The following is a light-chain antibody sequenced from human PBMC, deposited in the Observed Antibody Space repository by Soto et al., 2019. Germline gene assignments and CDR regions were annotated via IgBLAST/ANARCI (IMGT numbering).Light chain of an antibody. CDR1: QSLSGTY. CDR3: QHYGGSPYT. CDR2: AAF. V-gene: IGKV3-20*01. J-gene: IGKJ2*01. Sequence: EIVLTQSPGTLSLSPGERVTPSCRASQSLSGTYLAWYQQKPGQAPRLLIYAAFNRATGIPDRFSGSGSGTDFTLTISRLEPEDFAVYYCQHYGGSPYTFGQGTKVEIK.